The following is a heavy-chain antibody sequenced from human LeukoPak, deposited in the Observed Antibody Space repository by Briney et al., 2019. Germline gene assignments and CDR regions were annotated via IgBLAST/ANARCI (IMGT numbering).Heavy chain of an antibody. CDR2: IKQDGSEK. CDR1: RFTLTPYW. CDR3: ARDTWMASDY. D-gene: IGHD5-24*01. V-gene: IGHV3-7*01. J-gene: IGHJ4*02. Sequence: PGRSPRLXCAPSRFTLTPYWLTWVRQAPLTRLDWVANIKQDGSEKYYVDSVKGRFTISRDNAKNSLYLQMNSLRAEDTAVYYCARDTWMASDYWGQGTLVTVSS.